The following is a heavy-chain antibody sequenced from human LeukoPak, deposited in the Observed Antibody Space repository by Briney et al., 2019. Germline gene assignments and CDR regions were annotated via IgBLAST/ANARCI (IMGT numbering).Heavy chain of an antibody. CDR2: IIPIFGTA. CDR1: RGTFSSYA. V-gene: IGHV1-69*01. CDR3: ARERQGIAAALYY. D-gene: IGHD6-13*01. J-gene: IGHJ4*02. Sequence: ASVKVSCKASRGTFSSYAISWGRQAPGQGLEWMGGIIPIFGTANYAQKFQGRVTITADESTSTAYMELSSLRSEDTAVYYCARERQGIAAALYYWGQGPLVTVSS.